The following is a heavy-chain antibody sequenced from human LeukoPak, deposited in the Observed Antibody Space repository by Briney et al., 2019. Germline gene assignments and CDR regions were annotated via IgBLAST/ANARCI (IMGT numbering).Heavy chain of an antibody. CDR3: ARASSSIDWFDP. CDR2: INPNSGGT. CDR1: GYIFTDYY. V-gene: IGHV1-2*06. Sequence: ASVKVSCKASGYIFTDYYMHWVGQPPGQELGWMGRINPNSGGTNYAQKFQGRVTMTRDTSISTAYMELSRLRSDDTAVYYCARASSSIDWFDPWGQGTLVTVSS. J-gene: IGHJ5*02. D-gene: IGHD2-2*01.